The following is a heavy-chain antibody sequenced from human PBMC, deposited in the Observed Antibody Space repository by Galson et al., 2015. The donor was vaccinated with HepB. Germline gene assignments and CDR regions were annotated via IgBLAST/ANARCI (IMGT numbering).Heavy chain of an antibody. Sequence: SVKVSCKASGGTFSSYAISWVRQAPGQGLEWMGRIIPILGIANYAQKFQGRVTITADKSTSTAYMELSSLRSEDTAVYYCVLHPHIVVVPAAMIDYWGQGTLVTVSS. CDR1: GGTFSSYA. J-gene: IGHJ4*02. V-gene: IGHV1-69*04. D-gene: IGHD2-2*01. CDR3: VLHPHIVVVPAAMIDY. CDR2: IIPILGIA.